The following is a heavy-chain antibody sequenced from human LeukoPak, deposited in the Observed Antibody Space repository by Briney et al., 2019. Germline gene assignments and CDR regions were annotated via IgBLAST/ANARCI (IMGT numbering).Heavy chain of an antibody. Sequence: PGGSPRLSCATSGFTFSSYSMNWVRQAPGKGLEWLSYISSSSSYIYYADSVKGRFTISRDNAKNSLYLQMNSLRAEDTAVYYCARDYPGPNWFDPWGQGTLVTVSS. V-gene: IGHV3-21*05. D-gene: IGHD3-16*02. J-gene: IGHJ5*02. CDR3: ARDYPGPNWFDP. CDR2: ISSSSSYI. CDR1: GFTFSSYS.